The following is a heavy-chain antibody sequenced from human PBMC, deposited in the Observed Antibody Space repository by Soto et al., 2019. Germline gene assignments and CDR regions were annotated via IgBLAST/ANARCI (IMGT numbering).Heavy chain of an antibody. V-gene: IGHV1-2*02. CDR2: INPNSGGT. CDR3: ARGIAVAGSRDNYGMDV. D-gene: IGHD6-19*01. J-gene: IGHJ6*02. Sequence: ASVKVSCKASGYAFTGYYMHWVRQAPGQGLEWMGWINPNSGGTNYAQKFQGRVTMTRDTSISTAYMGLSRLRSDDTAVYYCARGIAVAGSRDNYGMDVWGQGPTVTVSS. CDR1: GYAFTGYY.